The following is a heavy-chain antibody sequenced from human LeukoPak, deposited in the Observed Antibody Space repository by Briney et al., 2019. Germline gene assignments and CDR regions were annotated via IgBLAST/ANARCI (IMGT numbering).Heavy chain of an antibody. CDR2: ISSSSTK. V-gene: IGHV3-48*04. J-gene: IGHJ4*02. CDR3: ARALGDDFWSGYSDS. Sequence: AGGSLRLSCAASGFSFSSYTMNWVRQAPGKGLEWVSYISSSSTKYYADSVKGRFTVSRDNAKNSLSLQMDSLRAEDTAVYYCARALGDDFWSGYSDSWGQGTLVTVSS. D-gene: IGHD3-3*01. CDR1: GFSFSSYT.